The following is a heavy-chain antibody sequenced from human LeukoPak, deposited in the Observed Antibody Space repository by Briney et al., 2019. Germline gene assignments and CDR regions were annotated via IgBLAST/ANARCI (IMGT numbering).Heavy chain of an antibody. V-gene: IGHV4-4*07. CDR3: AYNSGWYQGVDY. CDR1: GASISSYY. Sequence: SETLSLTCTVSGASISSYYWSWIRQPVGKGLEWIGRIYTSGSTNYNPSLKSRVTMSVDTSKNQFSLKLSSVTAADTAVYYCAYNSGWYQGVDYWGQGTLVTVSS. J-gene: IGHJ4*02. D-gene: IGHD6-19*01. CDR2: IYTSGST.